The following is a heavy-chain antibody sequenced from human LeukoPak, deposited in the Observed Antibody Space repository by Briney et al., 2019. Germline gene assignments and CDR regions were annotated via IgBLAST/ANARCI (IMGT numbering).Heavy chain of an antibody. Sequence: PGGSLRLSXAASGFTFSSYWMSWVRQAPGKGLEWVANIKQDGSEKYYVDSVKGRFTISRDNAKNSLYLQMNSLRAEDTAVYYCARLSSGYDYYYYYYMDVWGKGTTVTVSS. CDR3: ARLSSGYDYYYYYYMDV. CDR1: GFTFSSYW. J-gene: IGHJ6*03. D-gene: IGHD5-12*01. V-gene: IGHV3-7*01. CDR2: IKQDGSEK.